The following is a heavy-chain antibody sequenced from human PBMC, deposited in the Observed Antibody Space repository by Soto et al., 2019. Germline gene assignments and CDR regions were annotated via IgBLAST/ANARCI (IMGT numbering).Heavy chain of an antibody. CDR1: GITSTTYA. CDR3: AGAIIGDVT. CDR2: INTGNGNT. V-gene: IGHV1-3*04. Sequence: QVKRVQSGAEVKKPGASVKVSGKASGITSTTYAIHWVRQAPGQGLEWMGWINTGNGNTRYSQRFLGRVSLTTDTSASTDTMDLSSVTSEDTAFYYCAGAIIGDVTWGHGTLITVSS. J-gene: IGHJ5*01. D-gene: IGHD2-15*01.